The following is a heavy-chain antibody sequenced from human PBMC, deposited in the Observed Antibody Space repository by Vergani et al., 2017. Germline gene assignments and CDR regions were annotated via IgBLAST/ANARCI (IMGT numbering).Heavy chain of an antibody. V-gene: IGHV3-21*04. CDR1: GFTFSSSS. Sequence: EVQLVESGGGLVKRGGSLRLSCAASGFTFSSSSMNWVRQAPGKGLEWVSSISSSSSYIHYSDSVKGRFTISRDNSKNMLYLQMNSLRAEDTAVYYCARLSYDTTPYLQGGYDCWGQGTLVSVSS. CDR3: ARLSYDTTPYLQGGYDC. CDR2: ISSSSSYI. J-gene: IGHJ4*02. D-gene: IGHD3-22*01.